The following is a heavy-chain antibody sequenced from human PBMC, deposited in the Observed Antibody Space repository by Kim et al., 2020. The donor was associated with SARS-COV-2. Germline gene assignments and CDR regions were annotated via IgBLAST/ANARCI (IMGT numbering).Heavy chain of an antibody. CDR2: ISSNGGST. D-gene: IGHD2-15*01. Sequence: GGSLRLSCSASGFTFSSYAMHWVRQAPGKGLEYVSAISSNGGSTYYADSVKGRFTISRDNSKNTLYLQMSSLRAEDTAVYYCVKGLGYCSGGSCKAFDYWAQGTLVTVSS. V-gene: IGHV3-64D*09. CDR1: GFTFSSYA. CDR3: VKGLGYCSGGSCKAFDY. J-gene: IGHJ4*02.